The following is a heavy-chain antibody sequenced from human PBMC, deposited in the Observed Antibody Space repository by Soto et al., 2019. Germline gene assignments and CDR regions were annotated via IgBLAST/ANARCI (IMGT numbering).Heavy chain of an antibody. Sequence: SETLSLTCIVSGGSISNYYWSWIRQPPGKGLEWIGYIYYSGSTNYNPSLTSRVTISVDTSKNQFSLKLSSVTAADTAVYYCARHRYSYGVYYFDYWGQGNLVTVSS. CDR2: IYYSGST. V-gene: IGHV4-59*08. CDR1: GGSISNYY. J-gene: IGHJ4*02. CDR3: ARHRYSYGVYYFDY. D-gene: IGHD5-18*01.